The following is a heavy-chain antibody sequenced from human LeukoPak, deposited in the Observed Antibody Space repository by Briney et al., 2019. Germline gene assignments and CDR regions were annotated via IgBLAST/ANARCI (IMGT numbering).Heavy chain of an antibody. CDR2: ISAYNGNT. J-gene: IGHJ6*02. D-gene: IGHD7-27*01. Sequence: GASAKVSFKASGYTFTSYGISWVRQAPGQGLDWMGWISAYNGNTNYAEKLQGRVTMTRDTSTSTAYMELRSLRSDDTAVYYCARGLPWGQNSLYGMDVWGQGTTVTVSS. V-gene: IGHV1-18*01. CDR3: ARGLPWGQNSLYGMDV. CDR1: GYTFTSYG.